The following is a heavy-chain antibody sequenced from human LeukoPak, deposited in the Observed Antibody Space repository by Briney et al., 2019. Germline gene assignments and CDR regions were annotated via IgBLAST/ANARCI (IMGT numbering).Heavy chain of an antibody. CDR1: RYTFTSHD. V-gene: IGHV1-8*03. Sequence: ASVKVSCKASRYTFTSHDINWVRQATGQGLEWMGWMSPNSGNTGYAQKFQGRVTITRDTSISTAYMELSSLRSEDTAVYYCARGLGDLATNWFDPWGQGTLVTVSS. CDR3: ARGLGDLATNWFDP. J-gene: IGHJ5*02. CDR2: MSPNSGNT. D-gene: IGHD3-16*01.